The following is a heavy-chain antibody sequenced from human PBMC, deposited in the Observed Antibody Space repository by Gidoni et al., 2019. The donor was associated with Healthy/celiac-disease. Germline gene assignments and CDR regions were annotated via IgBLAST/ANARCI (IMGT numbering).Heavy chain of an antibody. D-gene: IGHD3-9*01. J-gene: IGHJ4*02. CDR3: ATLRYDILTGYYKAFDY. Sequence: QLQLQESGPGLVKPSETLSLTCTVSGGSISSSSYYWGWIRQPPGKDLGWIGSIYYSGSTYYNPSLKSRVTISVDTSKNQFSLKLSSVTAADTAVYYCATLRYDILTGYYKAFDYWGQGTLVTVSS. CDR2: IYYSGST. CDR1: GGSISSSSYY. V-gene: IGHV4-39*01.